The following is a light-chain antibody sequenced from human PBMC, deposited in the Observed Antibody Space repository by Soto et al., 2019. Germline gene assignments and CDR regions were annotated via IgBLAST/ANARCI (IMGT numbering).Light chain of an antibody. CDR2: EVS. Sequence: QSALTQPASVSRSPGQSITISCTGTRSDVGSYNLVSWYQHHPGKAPKLMIYEVSKRPSGVSNRFSGSKSGNTASLTISGLQAEDEADYYCCSYGGSSSLDIVFGGGTQLTVL. J-gene: IGLJ2*01. CDR1: RSDVGSYNL. CDR3: CSYGGSSSLDIV. V-gene: IGLV2-23*02.